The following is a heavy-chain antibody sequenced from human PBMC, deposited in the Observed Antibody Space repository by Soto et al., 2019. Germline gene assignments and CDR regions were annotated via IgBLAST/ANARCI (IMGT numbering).Heavy chain of an antibody. CDR3: ARAFGAVKRYFDN. D-gene: IGHD3-10*01. Sequence: EVQLVESGGGLVQPGGSLRLSCAVSGFSFKSYWMSWVRQAPGKGLEWVANIREDGSEKNYVDSVRGRFTISRDNAKNSLFLQMNSLRAEDTGVYYCARAFGAVKRYFDNWGQGTLVTVSS. J-gene: IGHJ4*02. CDR2: IREDGSEK. V-gene: IGHV3-7*01. CDR1: GFSFKSYW.